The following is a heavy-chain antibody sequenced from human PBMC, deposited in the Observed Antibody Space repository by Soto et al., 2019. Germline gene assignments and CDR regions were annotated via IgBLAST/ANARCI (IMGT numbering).Heavy chain of an antibody. CDR3: AKNPRPAAGTNSSVY. CDR1: GFTFSSYS. V-gene: IGHV3-23*01. J-gene: IGHJ4*02. CDR2: MSGSGDNT. Sequence: GGSVRLSCAASGFTFSSYSMNWVRQAPGKGPEWVSAMSGSGDNTYYADSVKGRFTISRDNSKNALYLQMNSLRAEDMAVYYCAKNPRPAAGTNSSVYSGQATLVTVSS. D-gene: IGHD6-13*01.